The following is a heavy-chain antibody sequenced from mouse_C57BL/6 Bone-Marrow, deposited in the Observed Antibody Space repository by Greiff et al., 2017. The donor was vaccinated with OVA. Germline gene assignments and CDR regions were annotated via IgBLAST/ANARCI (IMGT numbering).Heavy chain of an antibody. V-gene: IGHV1-62-3*01. CDR1: GFTFTSYW. J-gene: IGHJ2*01. CDR3: ARATTVVALDY. D-gene: IGHD1-1*01. Sequence: QVQLQQPGAELVKPGASVKLSCKASGFTFTSYWMHWVKQRPGRGLEWIGRIDTNGGGTKYNEKFKSKDTLTVDKPPSTAYMKLNSLTSEDSAVYFCARATTVVALDYWGQGTTLTVSS. CDR2: IDTNGGGT.